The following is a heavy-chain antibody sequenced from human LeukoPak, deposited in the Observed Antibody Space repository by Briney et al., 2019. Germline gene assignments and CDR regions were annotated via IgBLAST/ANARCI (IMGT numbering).Heavy chain of an antibody. CDR3: ARGFETYCSSTSCFDFDY. Sequence: ASVKVSCKASGYTFTSYGISWVRQAPGQGLEWMGWISAYSGNTNYAQKLQGRVTMTTDTSTSTAYMELRSLRSDDTAVYYCARGFETYCSSTSCFDFDYWGQGTLVTVS. CDR1: GYTFTSYG. V-gene: IGHV1-18*01. D-gene: IGHD2-2*01. J-gene: IGHJ4*02. CDR2: ISAYSGNT.